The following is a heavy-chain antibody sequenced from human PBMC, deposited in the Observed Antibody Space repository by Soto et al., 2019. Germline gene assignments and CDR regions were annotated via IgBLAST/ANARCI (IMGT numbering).Heavy chain of an antibody. CDR2: IGVYANT. D-gene: IGHD1-26*01. Sequence: GGSLRLSCAASGFTFSSCDMNWVRQAPGKGLEWVSAIGVYANTYYADSVKGRFTISRDDSRNTVHLQLNSLRVDDTAVYYCAKESTVGSPGDYFDSWGQGTLVTVSS. J-gene: IGHJ4*01. CDR1: GFTFSSCD. CDR3: AKESTVGSPGDYFDS. V-gene: IGHV3-23*01.